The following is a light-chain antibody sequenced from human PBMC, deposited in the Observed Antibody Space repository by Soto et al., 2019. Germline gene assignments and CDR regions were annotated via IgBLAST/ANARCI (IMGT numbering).Light chain of an antibody. CDR1: QTVSKNY. CDR2: GAS. J-gene: IGKJ1*01. Sequence: EIVLTQSPVTLSLSPGEGATLSCRASQTVSKNYLAWYQQKAGQAPRLLIYGASTRATGIPDRFSGSGSGTDFTLTIARLEPGDFAVYYCQQYGNSPQTFGQGTKVDIK. V-gene: IGKV3-20*01. CDR3: QQYGNSPQT.